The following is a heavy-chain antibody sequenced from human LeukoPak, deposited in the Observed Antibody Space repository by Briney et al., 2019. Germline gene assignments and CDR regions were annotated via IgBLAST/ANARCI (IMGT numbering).Heavy chain of an antibody. CDR1: GVTFNDAW. V-gene: IGHV3-15*01. CDR3: IAAPSCGCCLSF. J-gene: IGHJ4*02. D-gene: IGHD2-15*01. CDR2: IKTKAFGGTT. Sequence: GGSLRLSCEVSGVTFNDAWMSWVRQAPGKGLEWVGRIKTKAFGGTTDYAAPVKGRFTISRDDSTNTLYLQMNSLRTEDTAVYYCIAAPSCGCCLSFWGQGTLVTVSS.